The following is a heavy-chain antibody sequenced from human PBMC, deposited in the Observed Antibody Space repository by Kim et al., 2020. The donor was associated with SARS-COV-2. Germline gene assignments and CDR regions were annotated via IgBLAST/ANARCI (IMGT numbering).Heavy chain of an antibody. D-gene: IGHD6-13*01. V-gene: IGHV4-31*03. CDR3: ARVGLIAAAGTWFERGSFDY. CDR2: IYYSGST. J-gene: IGHJ4*02. Sequence: SETLSLTCTVSGGSISSGGYYWSWIRQHPGKGLEWIGYIYYSGSTYYNPSLKSRVTISVDTSKNQFSLKLSSVTAADTAVYYCARVGLIAAAGTWFERGSFDYWGQGTLVTVSS. CDR1: GGSISSGGYY.